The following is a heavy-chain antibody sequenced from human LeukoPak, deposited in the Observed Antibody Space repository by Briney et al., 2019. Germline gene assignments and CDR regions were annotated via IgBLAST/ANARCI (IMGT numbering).Heavy chain of an antibody. Sequence: SETLSLTCTVSGGSISSSSYYWGWIRQPPGKGLEWIGEINHSGSTNYNPSLKSRVTISVDTSKNQFSLKLSSVTAADTAVYYCARGSRLSDVWGQGTTVTVSS. CDR2: INHSGST. D-gene: IGHD6-25*01. V-gene: IGHV4-39*07. CDR3: ARGSRLSDV. J-gene: IGHJ6*02. CDR1: GGSISSSSYY.